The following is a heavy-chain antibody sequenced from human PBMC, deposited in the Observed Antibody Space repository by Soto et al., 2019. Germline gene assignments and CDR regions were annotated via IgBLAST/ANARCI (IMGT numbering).Heavy chain of an antibody. CDR2: INHSGST. D-gene: IGHD3-10*01. Sequence: PSETLSLTCAVYGGSFSDYSWTWIRQPPGKGLEWIGEINHSGSTYYNPSLKSRVTISVDTSKNQFSLKLTSVTAADTAVYYCARNIVRGPIDYWGQGTLVTVSS. CDR1: GGSFSDYS. CDR3: ARNIVRGPIDY. J-gene: IGHJ4*02. V-gene: IGHV4-34*01.